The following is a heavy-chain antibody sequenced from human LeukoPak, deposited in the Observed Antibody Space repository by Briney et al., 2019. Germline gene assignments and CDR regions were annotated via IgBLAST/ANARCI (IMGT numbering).Heavy chain of an antibody. CDR3: ATDGAGFDT. J-gene: IGHJ5*02. CDR1: GFTFNDYY. CDR2: INIGGTNT. Sequence: RGSLRLSCAASGFTFNDYYMSWIRQAPGKGLEWLSYINIGGTNTHYADSVKGRFTISRDNAKKSLHLEMNNLRAEDTAVYYCATDGAGFDTWGQGVLVTVSS. V-gene: IGHV3-11*01.